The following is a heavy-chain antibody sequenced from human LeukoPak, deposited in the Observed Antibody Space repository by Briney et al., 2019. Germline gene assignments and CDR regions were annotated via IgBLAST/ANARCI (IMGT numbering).Heavy chain of an antibody. CDR3: ARVRVITFGGVIVMRAFDI. CDR1: GYTFTSYG. Sequence: ASVKVSCKASGYTFTSYGISWVRQAPGQGLEWMGWISAYDGNTNYAQKLQGRVTMTTDTSTSTAYMELRSLRSDDTAVHYCARVRVITFGGVIVMRAFDIWGQGTMVTVSS. V-gene: IGHV1-18*01. D-gene: IGHD3-16*02. J-gene: IGHJ3*02. CDR2: ISAYDGNT.